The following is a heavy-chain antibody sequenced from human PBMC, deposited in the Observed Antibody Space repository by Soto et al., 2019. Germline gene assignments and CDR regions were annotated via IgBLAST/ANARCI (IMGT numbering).Heavy chain of an antibody. V-gene: IGHV4-34*01. CDR3: ARGCGITMIKGFDY. CDR2: INHSGST. J-gene: IGHJ4*02. D-gene: IGHD3-22*01. CDR1: GESLSGYY. Sequence: AVCGESLSGYYPNWIHQPPGKGLEWIGEINHSGSTNYNPSLKSRVTISVDTSKNQFSLKLSSVTAADTAVYYCARGCGITMIKGFDYWGEGTLVTVS.